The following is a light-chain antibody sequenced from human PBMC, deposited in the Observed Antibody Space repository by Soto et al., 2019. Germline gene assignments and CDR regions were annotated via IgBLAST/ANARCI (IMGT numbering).Light chain of an antibody. V-gene: IGKV1-9*01. CDR2: AAS. Sequence: DIQLTQSPSFLSASVGDRVTITCRASQGISSYLAWYQQKPGKAPKLLIYAASTLESGVPSRFSGSGSGTEFTLTISSLQPEDFATYYCQQLNTYLMYTFGPGTKLEIK. CDR1: QGISSY. J-gene: IGKJ2*01. CDR3: QQLNTYLMYT.